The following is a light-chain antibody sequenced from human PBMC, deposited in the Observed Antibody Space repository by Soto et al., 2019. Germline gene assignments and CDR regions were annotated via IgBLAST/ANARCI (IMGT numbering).Light chain of an antibody. Sequence: YELTQPPSVSVSPGQTARITCSGDALPKKNAYWYQQRSGQAPVLVIYGDNKRPSGIPERFSVSSSGTVATLTISGAQVEDEADYFCYSTDSSNSRGVFGGGTKVTVL. CDR1: ALPKKN. CDR2: GDN. V-gene: IGLV3-10*01. CDR3: YSTDSSNSRGV. J-gene: IGLJ2*01.